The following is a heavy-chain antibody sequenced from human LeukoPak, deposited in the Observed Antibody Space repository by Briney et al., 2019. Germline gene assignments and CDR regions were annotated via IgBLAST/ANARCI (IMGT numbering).Heavy chain of an antibody. CDR1: GGSLSSYY. J-gene: IGHJ5*02. D-gene: IGHD3-10*01. V-gene: IGHV4-59*01. Sequence: SETLSLTCTVSGGSLSSYYWSWLRQSPGKGLEGIGYIHYTGSTNYNPSLKSRVTISVETSKNQFSLKLKSVTAADTAVYYCARGGYYGSGNDFRFDPWGQGTLVTVSS. CDR2: IHYTGST. CDR3: ARGGYYGSGNDFRFDP.